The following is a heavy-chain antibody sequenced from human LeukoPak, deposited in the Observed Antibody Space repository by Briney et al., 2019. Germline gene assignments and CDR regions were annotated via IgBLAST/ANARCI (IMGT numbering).Heavy chain of an antibody. D-gene: IGHD6-19*01. CDR3: ARVGVASANIDY. CDR2: IYHSGST. Sequence: SGTLSLTCAVSGGSISSSNWWSWVRQPPGKGLEWIGEIYHSGSTNYNPSLKSRVTISVDNSKNQFSLKLSFVTAADTAVYYCARVGVASANIDYWGQGTLVTVSS. CDR1: GGSISSSNW. V-gene: IGHV4-4*02. J-gene: IGHJ4*02.